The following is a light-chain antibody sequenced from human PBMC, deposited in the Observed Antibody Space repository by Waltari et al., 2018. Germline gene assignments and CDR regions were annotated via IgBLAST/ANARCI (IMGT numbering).Light chain of an antibody. V-gene: IGLV2-23*02. CDR2: EVS. Sequence: QSALTQPASVSGSPGQSITISCTGTSRAVGDRKLVPWYQQHPGNVPKLMIYEVSERPSGVSSRFSGYRSGNTASLTISGLQAEDEADYYCCSYGGGTTFVVFGGGTKLTVL. CDR1: SRAVGDRKL. J-gene: IGLJ2*01. CDR3: CSYGGGTTFVV.